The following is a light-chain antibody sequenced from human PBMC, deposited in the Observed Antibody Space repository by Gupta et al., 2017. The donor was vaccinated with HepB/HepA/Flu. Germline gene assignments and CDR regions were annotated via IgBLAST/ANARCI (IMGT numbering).Light chain of an antibody. CDR3: QQRSNWPFT. Sequence: DIVLTQSPATLSLSPGERATLSCRASQSVSSYLAWYQQKPGQARRLLIYDASKRATGFPARFSGSGSGTDFTLTISSLEPEDFAVYYCQQRSNWPFTFGGGTKVEIK. CDR2: DAS. CDR1: QSVSSY. V-gene: IGKV3-11*01. J-gene: IGKJ4*01.